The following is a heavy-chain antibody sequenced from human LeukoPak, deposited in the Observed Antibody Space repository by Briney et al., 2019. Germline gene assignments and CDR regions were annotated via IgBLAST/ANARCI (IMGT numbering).Heavy chain of an antibody. CDR2: IYYSGST. Sequence: KPSETLSLTCTVFGGSISSYYWGWIRQPPGKGLEWIGSIYYSGSTYYNPSLKSRVTISVDTSKNQFSLKLSSVTAADTAVYYCARHSLDTMIVVVTEFDYWGQGTLVTVSS. CDR3: ARHSLDTMIVVVTEFDY. J-gene: IGHJ4*02. CDR1: GGSISSYY. V-gene: IGHV4-39*01. D-gene: IGHD3-22*01.